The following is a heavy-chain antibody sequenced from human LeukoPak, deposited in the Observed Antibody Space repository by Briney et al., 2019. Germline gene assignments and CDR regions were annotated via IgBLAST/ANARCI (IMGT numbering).Heavy chain of an antibody. CDR2: INSDGSST. CDR3: ARDGYDILTGYLVDY. V-gene: IGHV3-74*01. D-gene: IGHD3-9*01. J-gene: IGHJ4*02. Sequence: PGGSLRLSCAASGFTFSSYWMHWVRQAPGKGLVWVSRINSDGSSTSYADSVKGRFTISRDNAKNTLYLQMNSLRAEDTAVYYCARDGYDILTGYLVDYWGQGTLVTVSS. CDR1: GFTFSSYW.